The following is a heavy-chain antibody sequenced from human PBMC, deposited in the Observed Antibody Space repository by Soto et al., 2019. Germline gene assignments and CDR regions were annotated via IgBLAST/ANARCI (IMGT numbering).Heavy chain of an antibody. J-gene: IGHJ5*02. D-gene: IGHD3-22*01. CDR1: GYTSTSYG. CDR2: ISAYNGNT. CDR3: VIFSDDSSGYHWFVR. V-gene: IGHV1-18*01. Sequence: APVKVSCKSSGYTSTSYGISWVRQAPGQGLEWMGWISAYNGNTNYAQKLQGRVTMTTGTSTSTAYMELRSLRSDDTAVYYCVIFSDDSSGYHWFVRWGQGAPGTVSS.